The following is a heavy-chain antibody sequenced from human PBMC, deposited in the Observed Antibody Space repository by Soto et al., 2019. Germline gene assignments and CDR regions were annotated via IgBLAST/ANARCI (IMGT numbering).Heavy chain of an antibody. J-gene: IGHJ5*02. V-gene: IGHV1-3*01. D-gene: IGHD1-1*01. CDR2: INVGNGNT. CDR3: AKEIGTWNDAKSAP. Sequence: QVQLVQSGAEVKKPGASVKVSCKASGYSTTNYALHWVRQAPGQRLEWMGWINVGNGNTKYSQKFQGRVTITRDTPAPTPNRGLSSLRSEDTVVYYWAKEIGTWNDAKSAPGGQEPQATVSS. CDR1: GYSTTNYA.